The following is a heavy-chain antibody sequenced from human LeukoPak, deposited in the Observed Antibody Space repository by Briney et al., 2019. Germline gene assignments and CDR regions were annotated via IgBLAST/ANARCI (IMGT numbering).Heavy chain of an antibody. V-gene: IGHV4-31*03. CDR3: ARRGRGYDRSFDI. CDR2: IYYSGST. Sequence: SDTLSLTCTVSGGSISSGGYYWSWIRQHPGKGVEWIGYIYYSGSTYYNPSLKSRVTISVDTSKNQFSLKLSSVTAADTAVYYCARRGRGYDRSFDIWGQGTMVTVSS. CDR1: GGSISSGGYY. D-gene: IGHD3-9*01. J-gene: IGHJ3*02.